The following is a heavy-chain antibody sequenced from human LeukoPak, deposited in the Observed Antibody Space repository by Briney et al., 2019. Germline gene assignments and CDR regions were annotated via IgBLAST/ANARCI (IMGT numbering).Heavy chain of an antibody. V-gene: IGHV1-69*04. D-gene: IGHD2-2*02. Sequence: SVKVSCKASGGTFSSYAISWVRQAPGQGLEWMGRIIPIFGIANYAQKFQGRVTITADKSTSTAYMELSSLRSEDTAVYYCARGRYCSSTSCYRDYYYGIDVWGQGTTVTVSS. CDR3: ARGRYCSSTSCYRDYYYGIDV. J-gene: IGHJ6*02. CDR1: GGTFSSYA. CDR2: IIPIFGIA.